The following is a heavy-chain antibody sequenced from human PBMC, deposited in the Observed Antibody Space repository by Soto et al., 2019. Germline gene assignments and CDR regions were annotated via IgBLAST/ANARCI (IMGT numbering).Heavy chain of an antibody. J-gene: IGHJ4*02. Sequence: PAKLRSKASGYTFTSYGISWVRQAPGQGLEWMGIISADGGSTSYAQKFQGRVTMTRDTSTSTVYMELSSLRSEDTAVYYCATRDPGHYWGQGTLVTVSS. CDR2: ISADGGST. V-gene: IGHV1-46*01. CDR1: GYTFTSYG. CDR3: ATRDPGHY.